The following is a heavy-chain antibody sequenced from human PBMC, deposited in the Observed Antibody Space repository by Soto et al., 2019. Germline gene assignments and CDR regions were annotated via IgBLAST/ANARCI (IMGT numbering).Heavy chain of an antibody. D-gene: IGHD1-7*01. J-gene: IGHJ4*02. CDR3: ASRNWNYFPFDY. Sequence: QVQLQQWGAGRLKPSETLSLTCAVYGGSFSGYYWSWIRQPPGKGLEWIGEINHSGSTNYNPSLKSRVTISVDTSKNQFSLKLSSVTAADTAVYYCASRNWNYFPFDYWGQGTLVTVSS. CDR2: INHSGST. V-gene: IGHV4-34*01. CDR1: GGSFSGYY.